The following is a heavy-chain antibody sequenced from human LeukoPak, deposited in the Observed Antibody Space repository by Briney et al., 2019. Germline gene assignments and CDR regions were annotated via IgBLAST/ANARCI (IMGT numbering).Heavy chain of an antibody. CDR1: GESFSVYY. J-gene: IGHJ4*02. V-gene: IGHV4-34*01. CDR3: ARVNYYDSSGVDY. CDR2: INHSGST. Sequence: SEALSLTCAVYGESFSVYYWSWIRQPPGKGLEWIGEINHSGSTNYNPSLKSRVTISVDTSENQFSLKLSSVTAADTAVYYCARVNYYDSSGVDYWGQGTLVTVSS. D-gene: IGHD3-22*01.